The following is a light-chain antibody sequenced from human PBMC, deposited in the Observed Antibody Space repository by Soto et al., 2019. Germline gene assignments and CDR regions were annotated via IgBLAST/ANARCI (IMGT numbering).Light chain of an antibody. V-gene: IGLV1-40*01. CDR2: RNS. CDR1: SSNIGTGYD. J-gene: IGLJ1*01. CDR3: QSYESSLSGYV. Sequence: QSVLTQPPSVSGAPGQRVTISCTGSSSNIGTGYDVHWYQQLPGTAPKLLIYRNSNRPSGVPDRFSGSKSGTSASLAITGLQAEDEGDYYCQSYESSLSGYVFGTGTKVTVL.